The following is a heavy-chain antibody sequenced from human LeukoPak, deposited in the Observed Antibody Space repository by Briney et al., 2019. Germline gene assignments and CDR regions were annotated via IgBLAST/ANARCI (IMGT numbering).Heavy chain of an antibody. Sequence: GGSLRLSRAASGFTFSSYGMHWVRQAPGKRLEWVAFIRYDGTNKYYADSVKGRFTLSRDNAKNSLYLQMNTLRAEDTAVYYCARSTGWYPFPDYWGQGTLVTVPS. V-gene: IGHV3-30*02. CDR3: ARSTGWYPFPDY. CDR1: GFTFSSYG. D-gene: IGHD6-19*01. J-gene: IGHJ4*02. CDR2: IRYDGTNK.